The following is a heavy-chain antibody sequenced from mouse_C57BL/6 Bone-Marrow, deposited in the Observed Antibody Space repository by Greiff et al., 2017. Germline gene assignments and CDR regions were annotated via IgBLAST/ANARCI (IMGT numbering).Heavy chain of an antibody. D-gene: IGHD2-3*01. J-gene: IGHJ3*01. CDR3: ARHGRIYDGYPFAY. V-gene: IGHV2-6-1*01. CDR2: IWSDGST. CDR1: GFSLTSYG. Sequence: QVQLKESGPGLVAPSQSLSITCTVSGFSLTSYGVHWVRQPPGKGLEWLVVIWSDGSTTYNSALKSRLSISKDNSKSQVFLKMNSLQTDDTAMYYCARHGRIYDGYPFAYWGQGTLVTVSA.